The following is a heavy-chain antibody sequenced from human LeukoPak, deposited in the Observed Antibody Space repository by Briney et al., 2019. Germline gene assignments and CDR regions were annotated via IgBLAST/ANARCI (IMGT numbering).Heavy chain of an antibody. Sequence: PSETLSLTCTVSSGSISSPSYYWGWIRQPPGKGLEWIGNIYYSGNTYYNPSLQSRVTMSVDTSKQRFSLRLNSVTAADTAVYYCASLYFDSSGLLEFDTWGKGILVTVSS. CDR1: SGSISSPSYY. CDR3: ASLYFDSSGLLEFDT. V-gene: IGHV4-39*01. J-gene: IGHJ1*01. CDR2: IYYSGNT. D-gene: IGHD3-22*01.